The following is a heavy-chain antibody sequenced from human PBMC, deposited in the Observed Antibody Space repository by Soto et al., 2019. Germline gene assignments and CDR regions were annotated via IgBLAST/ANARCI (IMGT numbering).Heavy chain of an antibody. CDR3: ASKGYYDSSGYYNYYYYGMDV. CDR1: GGTFSSYA. V-gene: IGHV1-69*06. Sequence: SVKVSCKASGGTFSSYAISWVRQAPGQGXEWMGGIIPIFGTANYAQKFQGRVTITADKSTSTAYMELSSLRSEDTAVYYCASKGYYDSSGYYNYYYYGMDVWGQGTTVTVSS. J-gene: IGHJ6*02. D-gene: IGHD3-22*01. CDR2: IIPIFGTA.